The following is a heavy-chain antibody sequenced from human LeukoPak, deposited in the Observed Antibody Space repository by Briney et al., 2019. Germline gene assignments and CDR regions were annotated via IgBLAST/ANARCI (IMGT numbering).Heavy chain of an antibody. Sequence: GGSLRLSCAASGFTVSSNYMSWVRQAPGKGLEWVSVISGSGGSTYYADSVKGRFTISRDNSKSMLYLQVIDLRAEDTAVYYCAKGTTYYFDSSGYYSDYWGQGTLVTVSS. CDR1: GFTVSSNY. CDR2: ISGSGGST. D-gene: IGHD3-22*01. J-gene: IGHJ4*02. CDR3: AKGTTYYFDSSGYYSDY. V-gene: IGHV3-23*01.